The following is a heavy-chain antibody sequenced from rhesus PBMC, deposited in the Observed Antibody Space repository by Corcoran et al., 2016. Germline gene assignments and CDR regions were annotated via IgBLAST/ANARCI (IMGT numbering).Heavy chain of an antibody. J-gene: IGHJ4*01. V-gene: IGHV4-147*01. CDR3: ARKDSSGWYYFDY. D-gene: IGHD6-31*01. CDR1: GSSISSTY. CDR2: IYGSSGST. Sequence: QVQLQESGPGLVKPSETLSLPCAVSGSSISSTYWRWIRKPPGKELEWIGNIYGSSGSTYYNPSLKGRVTSSTETSKNQCARKLSSVTAADTAVYYCARKDSSGWYYFDYWGQGVLVTVSS.